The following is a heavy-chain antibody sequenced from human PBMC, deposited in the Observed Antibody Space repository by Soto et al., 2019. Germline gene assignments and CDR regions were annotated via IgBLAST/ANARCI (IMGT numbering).Heavy chain of an antibody. D-gene: IGHD3-3*01. J-gene: IGHJ4*02. CDR1: GFTFGSNW. CDR2: IKRDGSEK. CDR3: ASLEWESTGYADY. Sequence: EVQLVESGGGLVQPGGSLILSCAASGFTFGSNWMSWVRQAPGKGLEWVANIKRDGSEKYYVDSVKGRFTISRDNAKNTLYLQMNSLRADDTAVYYCASLEWESTGYADYWGQGTLVTVSS. V-gene: IGHV3-7*03.